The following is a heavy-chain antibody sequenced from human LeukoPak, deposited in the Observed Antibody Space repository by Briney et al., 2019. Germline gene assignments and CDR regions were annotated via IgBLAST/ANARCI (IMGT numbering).Heavy chain of an antibody. V-gene: IGHV2-5*01. CDR2: IYWNDDK. Sequence: SGPTLVNPTQTLTLTCTFSGFSLSTSGVGVGWIRQPPGKALEWLALIYWNDDKRYSPSLKSRLTITKYTSKNQVVLTMTNMDPVDTATYYCAHLYYDFWSGYLNWFDPWGQGTLVTVSS. CDR3: AHLYYDFWSGYLNWFDP. CDR1: GFSLSTSGVG. D-gene: IGHD3-3*01. J-gene: IGHJ5*02.